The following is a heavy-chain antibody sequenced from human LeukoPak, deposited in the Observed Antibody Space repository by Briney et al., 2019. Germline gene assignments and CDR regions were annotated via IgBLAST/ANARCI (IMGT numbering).Heavy chain of an antibody. D-gene: IGHD3-16*02. V-gene: IGHV4-39*07. Sequence: SETLSLTCTVSGGSISSSSYYWSWIRQPPGKGLEWIGEINHSGSTNYNPSLKSRVTISVDTSKNQFSLKLSSVTAADTAVYYCARGHTKSKRYDYVWGSYRTYFDYWGQGTLVTVSS. CDR2: INHSGST. CDR1: GGSISSSSYY. CDR3: ARGHTKSKRYDYVWGSYRTYFDY. J-gene: IGHJ4*02.